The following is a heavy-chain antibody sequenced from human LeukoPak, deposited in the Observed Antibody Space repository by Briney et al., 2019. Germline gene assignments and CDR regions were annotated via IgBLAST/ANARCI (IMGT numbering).Heavy chain of an antibody. D-gene: IGHD5-18*01. CDR1: GFTLGSYE. V-gene: IGHV3-48*03. CDR3: ARGGGRNTTMVWAFDY. CDR2: ISSSGSRI. J-gene: IGHJ4*02. Sequence: GGSLRLSCAASGFTLGSYEMNWVRHAPGKGLEWVSFISSSGSRIYYADSVKGRFTISRDNSKNTLFLQMGSLRAEDMAVYYCARGGGRNTTMVWAFDYWGQGTLVTVSS.